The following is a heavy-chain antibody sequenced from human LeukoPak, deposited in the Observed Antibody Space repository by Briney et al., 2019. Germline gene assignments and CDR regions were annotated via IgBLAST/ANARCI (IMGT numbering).Heavy chain of an antibody. J-gene: IGHJ6*02. CDR1: GGTLRTSD. V-gene: IGHV1-18*01. Sequence: ASVKVSCKASGGTLRTSDFSWVRQAPGQGLEWMGWISAYNGNTNYAQKLQGRVTMTTDTSTSTAYMELRSLRSDDTAVYYCARSPSQYGNVFYYYYGMDVWGQGTTVTVSS. D-gene: IGHD4-11*01. CDR3: ARSPSQYGNVFYYYYGMDV. CDR2: ISAYNGNT.